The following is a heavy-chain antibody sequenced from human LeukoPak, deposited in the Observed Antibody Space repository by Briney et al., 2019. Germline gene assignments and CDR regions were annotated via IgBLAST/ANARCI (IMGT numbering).Heavy chain of an antibody. CDR1: GGSLSGYY. J-gene: IGHJ4*02. V-gene: IGHV4-59*01. D-gene: IGHD3-22*01. CDR2: IHYSGNT. Sequence: SETLSLTCTVSGGSLSGYYWSWLRQSPGKGLEWIGYIHYSGNTIYNPSLKSRVTISVDTSNNQFSLNLRSVTAADTAVYYCARYYSSGYTYYFDSWGQGTLVTVS. CDR3: ARYYSSGYTYYFDS.